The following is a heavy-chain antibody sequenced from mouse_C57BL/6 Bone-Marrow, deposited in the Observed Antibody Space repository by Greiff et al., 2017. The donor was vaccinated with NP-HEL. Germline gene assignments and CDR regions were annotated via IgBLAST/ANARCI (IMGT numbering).Heavy chain of an antibody. D-gene: IGHD1-1*01. Sequence: EVHLVESGGDLVKPGGSLKLSCAASGFTFSSYGMSWVRQTPDKRLEWVATISSGGSSTYYPDSVKGRFTISRDNAKNTMYLHMSSLKSEDTVMYYCARQEYYYCSSYCYAMDYWGQGTSVTVSS. J-gene: IGHJ4*01. CDR1: GFTFSSYG. V-gene: IGHV5-6*01. CDR3: ARQEYYYCSSYCYAMDY. CDR2: ISSGGSST.